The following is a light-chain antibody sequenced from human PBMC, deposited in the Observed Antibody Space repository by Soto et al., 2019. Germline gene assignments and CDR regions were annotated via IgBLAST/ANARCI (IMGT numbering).Light chain of an antibody. Sequence: DIQMTQSPSTLSASVGDRVSITCRASQRISTCLAWYQQKPGKAPTLLIYDASSLQSGVPSRFSGSGSGTEFTLTISSLQPDDFATYYCQQYQIDWTFGQGTKVDIK. CDR3: QQYQIDWT. CDR1: QRISTC. J-gene: IGKJ1*01. V-gene: IGKV1-5*01. CDR2: DAS.